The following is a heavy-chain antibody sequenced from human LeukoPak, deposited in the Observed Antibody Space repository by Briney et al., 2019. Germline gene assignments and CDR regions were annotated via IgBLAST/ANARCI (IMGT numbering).Heavy chain of an antibody. CDR1: GYTFTSYG. D-gene: IGHD2-15*01. CDR2: ISAYNGNT. CDR3: ARLKCSGGTCYSSYMDV. V-gene: IGHV1-18*01. J-gene: IGHJ6*03. Sequence: ASVKVSCKASGYTFTSYGISWVRQAPGQGLEGMGWISAYNGNTNYAQKLQGRVTMTTDTSTSTAYMELRSLRSDDTAVYYCARLKCSGGTCYSSYMDVWGKGTTVTVSS.